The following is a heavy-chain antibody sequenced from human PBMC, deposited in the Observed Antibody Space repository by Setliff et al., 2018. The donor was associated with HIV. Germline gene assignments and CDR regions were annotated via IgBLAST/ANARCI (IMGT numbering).Heavy chain of an antibody. CDR1: GGSFSGHY. CDR3: ARGYVYDFWSGYYALHYYYMDV. V-gene: IGHV4-34*01. CDR2: INHSGST. D-gene: IGHD3-3*01. Sequence: PSETLSLTCAVYGGSFSGHYWSWIRQAPGKGLEWIGEINHSGSTNYNPPLKSRVTISIDTSKNQFFLKLSTMTAADTAVYYCARGYVYDFWSGYYALHYYYMDVWGKGTTVTVSS. J-gene: IGHJ6*03.